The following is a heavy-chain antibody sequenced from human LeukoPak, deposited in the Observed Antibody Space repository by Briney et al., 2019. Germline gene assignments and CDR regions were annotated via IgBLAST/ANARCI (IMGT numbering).Heavy chain of an antibody. CDR2: ISAYNGNT. J-gene: IGHJ4*02. CDR1: GYTFTSYG. D-gene: IGHD2-2*01. Sequence: ASVKVSCKASGYTFTSYGISWVRQAPGQGPEWMGWISAYNGNTNYAQKLQGRVTMTTDTSTSTAYMELRSLRSDDTAVYYCARDFEYQLLSPFDYWGQGTLVTVSS. V-gene: IGHV1-18*01. CDR3: ARDFEYQLLSPFDY.